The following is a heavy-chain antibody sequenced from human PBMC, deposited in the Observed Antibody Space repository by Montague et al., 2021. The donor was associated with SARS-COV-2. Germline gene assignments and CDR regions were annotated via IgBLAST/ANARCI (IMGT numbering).Heavy chain of an antibody. Sequence: CAISGDSVSSNSVAWSWLRQSPSRDLECLGRTYYRSKWYSDYAPSVRGRLTVNPDASKNEFSLELNYVTPEDTAVYYCVRYSGWFYFDFWGQGTLVTVSS. D-gene: IGHD6-19*01. CDR2: TYYRSKWYS. V-gene: IGHV6-1*01. CDR3: VRYSGWFYFDF. CDR1: GDSVSSNSVA. J-gene: IGHJ4*02.